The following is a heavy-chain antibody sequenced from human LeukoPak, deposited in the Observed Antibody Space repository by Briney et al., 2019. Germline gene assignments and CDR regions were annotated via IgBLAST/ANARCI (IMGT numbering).Heavy chain of an antibody. V-gene: IGHV3-21*01. CDR2: ISSSSSYI. CDR1: GFTFSSYS. J-gene: IGHJ4*02. CDR3: ASEGTRDSSGYYYPFEY. Sequence: GGSLRLSCAASGFTFSSYSMNWVRQAPGKGLEWISSISSSSSYIYYADSVKGRFTISRDNAKNSLYLQMNSLRAEDTAVYYCASEGTRDSSGYYYPFEYWGQGTLVTVSS. D-gene: IGHD3-22*01.